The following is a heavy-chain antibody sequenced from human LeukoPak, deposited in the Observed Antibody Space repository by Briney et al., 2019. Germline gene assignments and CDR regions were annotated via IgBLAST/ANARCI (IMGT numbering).Heavy chain of an antibody. V-gene: IGHV3-21*01. J-gene: IGHJ4*02. CDR2: ISSSSSYI. D-gene: IGHD5-12*01. Sequence: PGGSLRLSCAASGSTFSSYSMNWVRQAPGKGLEWVSSISSSSSYIYYADSVKGRFTISRDNAKNSLYLQMNSLRAEDTAVYYCARAGYSGYDNEDYWGQGTLVTVSS. CDR1: GSTFSSYS. CDR3: ARAGYSGYDNEDY.